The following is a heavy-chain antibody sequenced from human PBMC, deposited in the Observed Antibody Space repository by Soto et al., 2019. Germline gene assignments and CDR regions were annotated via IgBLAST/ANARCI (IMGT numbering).Heavy chain of an antibody. J-gene: IGHJ6*02. CDR3: AALLGTNYYYYGVVL. Sequence: PEKPSDTCTVSGGSISSYYWSWIRQPPGKGLEWIGYIYYSGSTNYNPSLKSRVTISVDTSKNQFSLKLSSVTAADTAVYYCAALLGTNYYYYGVVLSVQGTTSSVSS. CDR2: IYYSGST. D-gene: IGHD1-1*01. V-gene: IGHV4-59*01. CDR1: GGSISSYY.